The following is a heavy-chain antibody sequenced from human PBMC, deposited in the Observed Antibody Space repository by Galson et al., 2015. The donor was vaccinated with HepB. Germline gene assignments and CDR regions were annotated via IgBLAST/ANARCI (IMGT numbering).Heavy chain of an antibody. D-gene: IGHD6-19*01. CDR3: ARLIRPRGSGWAPYYWYFDL. CDR1: GYSFTSYW. CDR2: IYPGDSDT. Sequence: QSGAEVKKPGESLKISCKGSGYSFTSYWIGWVRQMPGKGLEWMGIIYPGDSDTRYSPSFQGPVTISADKSISTAYLQWSSLKASDTAMYYCARLIRPRGSGWAPYYWYFDLWGRGTLVTVSS. V-gene: IGHV5-51*03. J-gene: IGHJ2*01.